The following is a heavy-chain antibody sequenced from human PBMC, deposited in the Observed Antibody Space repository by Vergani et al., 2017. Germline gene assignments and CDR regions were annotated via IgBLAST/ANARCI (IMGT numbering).Heavy chain of an antibody. J-gene: IGHJ5*02. D-gene: IGHD3-10*01. CDR2: ISYDGSNK. CDR3: AKNSAP. CDR1: GFTFSSYA. Sequence: QVQLVESGGGVVQPGRSLRLSCAASGFTFSSYAMHWVRQAPGKGLEWVAVISYDGSNKYYADSVKGRFTISRDNSKNTLYLQMNSLRAEDTAVYYCAKNSAPWGQGTLVTVSS. V-gene: IGHV3-30-3*02.